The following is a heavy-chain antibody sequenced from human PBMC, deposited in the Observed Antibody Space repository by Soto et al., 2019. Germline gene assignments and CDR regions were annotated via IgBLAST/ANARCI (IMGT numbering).Heavy chain of an antibody. CDR1: GGTFSSYA. Sequence: QVQLVQSGAEVKKPGSSVKVSCKASGGTFSSYAISWVRQAPGQGLEWMGGIIPIFGTANYAQKFQGRVTITADESTSTAYMELSSLRSEDTAVYYCARFAYGSRSYYTPPNWFDPWGQGTLVTVSS. CDR3: ARFAYGSRSYYTPPNWFDP. V-gene: IGHV1-69*01. CDR2: IIPIFGTA. J-gene: IGHJ5*02. D-gene: IGHD3-10*01.